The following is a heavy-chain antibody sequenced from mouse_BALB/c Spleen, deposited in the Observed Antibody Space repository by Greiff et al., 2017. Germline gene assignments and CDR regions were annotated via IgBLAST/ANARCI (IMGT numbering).Heavy chain of an antibody. J-gene: IGHJ1*01. CDR3: AREYYGYWYFDG. Sequence: VQLKESGPGLVKPSQSLSLTCTVTGYSITSDYAWNWIRQFPGNKLEWMGYISYSGSTSYNPSLKSRISITRDTSKNQFFLQLNSVTTEDTATYYCAREYYGYWYFDGWGAGTTVTVSS. CDR1: GYSITSDYA. D-gene: IGHD1-1*01. V-gene: IGHV3-2*02. CDR2: ISYSGST.